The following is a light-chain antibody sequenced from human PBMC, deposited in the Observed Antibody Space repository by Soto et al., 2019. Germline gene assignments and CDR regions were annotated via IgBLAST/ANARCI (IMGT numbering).Light chain of an antibody. V-gene: IGKV1-9*01. CDR2: TAS. J-gene: IGKJ1*01. CDR1: QDISTY. Sequence: IQLTQSPSSLSASVGDRVTITCRASQDISTYLAWYQQKPGKAPKLLIYTASTLQSGVPSRFSGSGSETEFTLSISSLQPDDFATYYCQQYNRFTWTFGQGTKVDIK. CDR3: QQYNRFTWT.